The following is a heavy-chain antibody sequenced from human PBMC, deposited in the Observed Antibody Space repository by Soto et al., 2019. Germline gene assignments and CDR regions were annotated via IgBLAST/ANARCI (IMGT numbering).Heavy chain of an antibody. V-gene: IGHV3-64*01. Sequence: EVQLAESGGGLAQPGGSLRLSCAASGFTLSGYAMDWVRQAPGKGLEYVSGISSNGVGTYYVNSVQGRFTISRDNSKNTVYLQMGSLRPEDMAVYYCARRASPDFYYMDVWGKGTTVTVSS. D-gene: IGHD2-15*01. CDR1: GFTLSGYA. J-gene: IGHJ6*03. CDR2: ISSNGVGT. CDR3: ARRASPDFYYMDV.